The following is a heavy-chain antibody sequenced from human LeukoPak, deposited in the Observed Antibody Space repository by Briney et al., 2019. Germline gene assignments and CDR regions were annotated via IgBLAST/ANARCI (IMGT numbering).Heavy chain of an antibody. CDR1: DFPYRNDN. Sequence: PGGSLRLSCAASDFPYRNDNMTWVRQAPGKGLEWVSSISSGGTDIHYADSVKGRFTISRDNAKNALYLQMNSLKAEDTAVYYCARDAYFFGTGSFDYWGQGAQVTVSS. J-gene: IGHJ4*02. V-gene: IGHV3-21*06. CDR3: ARDAYFFGTGSFDY. CDR2: ISSGGTDI. D-gene: IGHD3-10*01.